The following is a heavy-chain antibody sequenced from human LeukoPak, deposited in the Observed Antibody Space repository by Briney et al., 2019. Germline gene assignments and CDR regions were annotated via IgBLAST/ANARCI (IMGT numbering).Heavy chain of an antibody. CDR3: AKDGGLLRFLEWSWFDY. Sequence: GGSLRLSCAASGFTFSSYAMSWVRQAPGKGLEWVSAISGSGGSTYYADPVKGRFTISRDNSKNTLYLQMNSLRAEDTAVYYCAKDGGLLRFLEWSWFDYWGQGTLVTVSS. J-gene: IGHJ4*02. CDR2: ISGSGGST. V-gene: IGHV3-23*01. D-gene: IGHD3-3*01. CDR1: GFTFSSYA.